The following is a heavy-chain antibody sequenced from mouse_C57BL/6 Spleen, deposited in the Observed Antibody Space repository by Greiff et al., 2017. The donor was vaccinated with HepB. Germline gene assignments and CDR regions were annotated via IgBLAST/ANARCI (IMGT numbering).Heavy chain of an antibody. Sequence: VQLQQSGAELVKPGASVKLSCTASGFNIKDYYMHWVKQRTEQGLEWIGRIDPEDGETKYAPKFQGKATITADTSSNTAYLQLSSLTSEDTAVYYCAGGAITTVVATDFDVWGTGPTVTVSS. CDR3: AGGAITTVVATDFDV. CDR2: IDPEDGET. CDR1: GFNIKDYY. D-gene: IGHD1-1*01. V-gene: IGHV14-2*01. J-gene: IGHJ1*03.